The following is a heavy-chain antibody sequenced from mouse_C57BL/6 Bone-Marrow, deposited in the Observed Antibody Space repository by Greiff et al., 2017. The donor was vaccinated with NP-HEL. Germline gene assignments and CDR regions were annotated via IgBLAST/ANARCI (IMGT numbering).Heavy chain of an antibody. J-gene: IGHJ3*01. CDR3: ARGRYAWFAY. CDR2: IWSGGST. Sequence: VQLQESGPGLVQPSQSLSITCTVSGFSLTSYGVHWVRQSPGKGLEWLGVIWSGGSTDYNAAFISRLSISKDNSKSQVFFKMNSLQADDAAIYYCARGRYAWFAYWGQGTLVTVSA. CDR1: GFSLTSYG. V-gene: IGHV2-2*01. D-gene: IGHD2-10*02.